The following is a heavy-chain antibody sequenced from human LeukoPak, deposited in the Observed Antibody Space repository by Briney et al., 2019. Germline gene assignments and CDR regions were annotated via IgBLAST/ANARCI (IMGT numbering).Heavy chain of an antibody. CDR1: GFTFSNYA. J-gene: IGHJ4*02. CDR2: ISGSGGST. V-gene: IGHV3-23*01. Sequence: GGSLRLSCAASGFTFSNYAMSWVRQAPGKGLECVSVISGSGGSTYYADSVKGRFTTSRDTSKNTLYLQMNSLRAEDTAVYYCAKAPAPGDYWGQGTLVTVSS. CDR3: AKAPAPGDY.